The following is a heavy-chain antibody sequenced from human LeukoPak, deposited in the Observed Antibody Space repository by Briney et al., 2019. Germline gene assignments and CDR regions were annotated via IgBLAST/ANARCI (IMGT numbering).Heavy chain of an antibody. CDR2: IWYDGTNK. CDR3: AREGRIVVVPAAILYYGMDV. CDR1: GFTFSRYG. Sequence: GGSLRLSCVVSGFTFSRYGMHWVRQAPGKGLEWVAVIWYDGTNKYYADSVKGRFTVSRDNSKNTMWLQVSSLRAEDTAVYYCAREGRIVVVPAAILYYGMDVWGQGTTVTVSS. D-gene: IGHD2-2*01. J-gene: IGHJ6*02. V-gene: IGHV3-33*01.